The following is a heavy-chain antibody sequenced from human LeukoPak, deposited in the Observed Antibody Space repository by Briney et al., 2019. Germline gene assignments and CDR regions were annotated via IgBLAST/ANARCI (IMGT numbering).Heavy chain of an antibody. J-gene: IGHJ4*02. CDR1: GFTFSDYG. Sequence: PGGSLRLSCAAAGFTFSDYGMHWVRQAPGKGLEWVSAISGSGGSTYYADSVKGRFTISRDNSKNTLYLQMNSLRAEDTAVYYCAKHIVVVPAAEFDYWGQGTLVTVSS. CDR3: AKHIVVVPAAEFDY. CDR2: ISGSGGST. D-gene: IGHD2-2*01. V-gene: IGHV3-23*01.